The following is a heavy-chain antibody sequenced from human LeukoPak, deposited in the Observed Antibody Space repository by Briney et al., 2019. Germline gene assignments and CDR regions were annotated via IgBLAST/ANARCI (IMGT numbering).Heavy chain of an antibody. CDR1: GFTFSSYE. V-gene: IGHV3-48*03. J-gene: IGHJ5*02. CDR2: ISSGGSTT. Sequence: PGGSLRLSCAASGFTFSSYEMIWVRQAPGKGLEWVSYISSGGSTTFSADSVKGRFTISRDNARNSLYLQMNSLRAEDTAVYYCGRGTGLDRWGQGALVTVSS. CDR3: GRGTGLDR. D-gene: IGHD3/OR15-3a*01.